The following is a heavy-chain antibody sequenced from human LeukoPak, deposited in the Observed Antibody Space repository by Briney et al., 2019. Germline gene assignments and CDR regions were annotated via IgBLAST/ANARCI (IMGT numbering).Heavy chain of an antibody. D-gene: IGHD6-13*01. V-gene: IGHV3-48*03. CDR2: ISSSGSTI. CDR3: AREKRIAAAVGDY. CDR1: GFTFSSYE. Sequence: RGSLRLSCAASGFTFSSYEMNWVRQAPGKGLEWVSYISSSGSTIYYADSVKGRFTISRDNAKNSLYLQMNSLRAEDTAVYYCAREKRIAAAVGDYWGQGTLVTVSS. J-gene: IGHJ4*02.